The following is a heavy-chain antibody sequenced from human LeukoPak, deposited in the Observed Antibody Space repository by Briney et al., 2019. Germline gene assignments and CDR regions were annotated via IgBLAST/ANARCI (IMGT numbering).Heavy chain of an antibody. V-gene: IGHV1-2*02. CDR2: INPNSGGT. J-gene: IGHJ6*03. CDR3: ARVFVPAAEDYYYYYMDV. Sequence: ASVKVSCKASGYTFTGYYMHWVRQAPGQGLEWMGWINPNSGGTNYAQKFQGRVTMTRDTPISTAYMELSRLRSDDTAVYYCARVFVPAAEDYYYYYMDVWGEGTTVTVSS. CDR1: GYTFTGYY. D-gene: IGHD2-2*01.